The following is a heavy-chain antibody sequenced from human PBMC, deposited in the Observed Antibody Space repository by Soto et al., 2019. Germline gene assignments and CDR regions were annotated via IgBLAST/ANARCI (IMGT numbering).Heavy chain of an antibody. Sequence: QITLKESGPTLVKPTQTLTLTCTFSGFSLTTSGVGVGWIRQPPGKALEWLALIYWDDDRRYSPSLRSRLTITKDAAKIQVVLTMSNMDPVDTATQFCAHFRVQTGFDYWGQGTLVTVSS. CDR3: AHFRVQTGFDY. J-gene: IGHJ4*02. CDR1: GFSLTTSGVG. CDR2: IYWDDDR. D-gene: IGHD1-1*01. V-gene: IGHV2-5*02.